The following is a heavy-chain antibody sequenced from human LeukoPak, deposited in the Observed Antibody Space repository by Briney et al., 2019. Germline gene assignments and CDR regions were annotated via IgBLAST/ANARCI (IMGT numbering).Heavy chain of an antibody. V-gene: IGHV4-34*01. CDR1: GGSFSGYH. Sequence: SETLSLTCAVYGGSFSGYHWNWIRQPPGKGLEWIGEINHSGSTNYNPSLKSRLTISVDTSKNQFSLRLSSVTAADTAVFYCARHSPSHDYYYMDVWGKGTTVTVSS. J-gene: IGHJ6*03. CDR3: ARHSPSHDYYYMDV. D-gene: IGHD2/OR15-2a*01. CDR2: INHSGST.